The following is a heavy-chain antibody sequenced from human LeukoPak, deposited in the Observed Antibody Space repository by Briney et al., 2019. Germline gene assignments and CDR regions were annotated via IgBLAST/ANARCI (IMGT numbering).Heavy chain of an antibody. Sequence: ASVKVSCKASGGTFSSYAISWVRQAPGQGLEWMGGIIPIFGTANYAQKFQGRVTTTADKSTSTAYMELSSLRSEDTAVYYCARGYCSSTSCYAFDIWGQGTMVTVSS. CDR1: GGTFSSYA. CDR3: ARGYCSSTSCYAFDI. D-gene: IGHD2-2*01. V-gene: IGHV1-69*06. CDR2: IIPIFGTA. J-gene: IGHJ3*02.